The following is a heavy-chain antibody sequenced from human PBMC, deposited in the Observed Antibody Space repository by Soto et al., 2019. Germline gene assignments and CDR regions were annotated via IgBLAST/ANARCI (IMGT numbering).Heavy chain of an antibody. V-gene: IGHV4-31*03. D-gene: IGHD3-16*01. J-gene: IGHJ5*01. CDR3: ATDSGGPPLNRFDS. CDR1: GGSLREFGHF. Sequence: LSLTCTVSGGSLREFGHFWTWIRQRPGRGLEWIGYSTYTGVTYYSPSLQSRISISVDTSKNQFSLTLNSVTAADTAVYYCATDSGGPPLNRFDSWGQGTLVTVSS. CDR2: STYTGVT.